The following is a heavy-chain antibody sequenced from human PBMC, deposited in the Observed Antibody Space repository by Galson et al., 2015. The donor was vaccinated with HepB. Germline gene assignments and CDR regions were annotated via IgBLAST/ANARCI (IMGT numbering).Heavy chain of an antibody. CDR3: TRDRRAIQPWSSGPYYYYYGTDV. V-gene: IGHV3-30*04. J-gene: IGHJ6*02. Sequence: SLRLSCAASGFTFSNYAVHWVRQAPGKGLEWVAVVSYDGSNKYYADSVKGRFTISRDNSKNTLYLQMNSLRAEDTAMYYCTRDRRAIQPWSSGPYYYYYGTDVWGQGTTVTVSS. CDR1: GFTFSNYA. D-gene: IGHD5-18*01. CDR2: VSYDGSNK.